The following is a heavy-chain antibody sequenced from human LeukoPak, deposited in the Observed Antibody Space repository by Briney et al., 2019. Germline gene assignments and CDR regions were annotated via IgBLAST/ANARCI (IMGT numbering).Heavy chain of an antibody. Sequence: PSETLSLTCTVSGGSISSYFWSWIRQPPGKGLEWIGYIYYSGSTNYNPSLKSRVTISVDTSKNQFSLKLSSVTAADTAVYYCARAHYYDSSGYPGAFDIWGQGTMVTVSS. CDR1: GGSISSYF. CDR3: ARAHYYDSSGYPGAFDI. V-gene: IGHV4-59*01. CDR2: IYYSGST. D-gene: IGHD3-22*01. J-gene: IGHJ3*02.